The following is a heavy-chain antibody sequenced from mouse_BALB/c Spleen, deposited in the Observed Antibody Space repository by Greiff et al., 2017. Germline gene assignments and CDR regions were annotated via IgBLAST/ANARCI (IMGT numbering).Heavy chain of an antibody. CDR1: GYTFTSYT. D-gene: IGHD3-2*01. V-gene: IGHV1-4*01. Sequence: VQLQQSGAELARPGASVKMSCKASGYTFTSYTMHWVKQRPGQGLEWIGYINPSSSYTNYNQKFKDKATLTADKSSSTAYMQLSSLTSEDSAVYYCASPDSSGYWLAYWGQGTLVTVSA. CDR3: ASPDSSGYWLAY. J-gene: IGHJ3*01. CDR2: INPSSSYT.